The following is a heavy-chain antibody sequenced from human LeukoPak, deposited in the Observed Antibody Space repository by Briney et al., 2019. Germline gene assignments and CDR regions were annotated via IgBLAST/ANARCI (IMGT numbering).Heavy chain of an antibody. V-gene: IGHV4-30-2*01. CDR2: IYHSGST. Sequence: SETLSLTCAVSGGSISSGGYSWSWIRQPPGKGLEWIGYIYHSGSTYYNPSLKSRVTISVDTSKNQFSLKVSSVTAADTAVYYCSKRGNWGFFDYWGQGTLVTVSS. D-gene: IGHD7-27*01. CDR3: SKRGNWGFFDY. J-gene: IGHJ4*02. CDR1: GGSISSGGYS.